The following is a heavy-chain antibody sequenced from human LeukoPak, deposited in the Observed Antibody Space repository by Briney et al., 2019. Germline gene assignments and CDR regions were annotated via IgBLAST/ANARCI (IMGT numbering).Heavy chain of an antibody. V-gene: IGHV3-21*01. CDR1: GFTLSSYS. CDR2: ISSSSSYI. D-gene: IGHD6-13*01. Sequence: GGSLRLSCEASGFTLSSYSMNWVRRAPGKGLEWVSSISSSSSYISYADSVKGRFTISRDNAKNSLSLQMNSLRAEDTAVYYCASGLEYSSSWYEAFDIWGQGTMVTVSS. CDR3: ASGLEYSSSWYEAFDI. J-gene: IGHJ3*02.